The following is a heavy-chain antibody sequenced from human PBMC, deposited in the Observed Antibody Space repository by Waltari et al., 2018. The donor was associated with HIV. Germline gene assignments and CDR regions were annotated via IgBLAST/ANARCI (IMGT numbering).Heavy chain of an antibody. D-gene: IGHD3-22*01. CDR3: ARSSDPYYDSSGYYETNAFDI. CDR1: GGTFSSYA. V-gene: IGHV1-69*12. J-gene: IGHJ3*02. Sequence: QVQLVQSGAEVKKPGSSVKVSCKASGGTFSSYAISWVRQAPGQGLEWMGGISPIFGTANYEQKFQGRVTSTADESTSTAYMELSSLRSEDTAVYYCARSSDPYYDSSGYYETNAFDIWGQGTMVTVSS. CDR2: ISPIFGTA.